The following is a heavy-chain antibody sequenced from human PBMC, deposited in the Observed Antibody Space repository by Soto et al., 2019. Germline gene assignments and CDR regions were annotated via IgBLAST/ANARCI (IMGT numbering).Heavy chain of an antibody. V-gene: IGHV3-21*01. J-gene: IGHJ4*02. Sequence: EVQLVESGGGLVKPGGSLRLSCAASGFTFSSYSMNWVRQAPGKGLEWVSSISSSSSYIYYADSVKGRFTISRDNAKNSLYLQMNSLRAEATAVYYCARDSYSYGYEIAYWGQGTLVTVSS. CDR2: ISSSSSYI. D-gene: IGHD5-18*01. CDR3: ARDSYSYGYEIAY. CDR1: GFTFSSYS.